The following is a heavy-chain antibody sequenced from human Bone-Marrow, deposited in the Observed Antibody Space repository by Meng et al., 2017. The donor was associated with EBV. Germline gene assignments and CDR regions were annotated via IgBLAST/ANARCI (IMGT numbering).Heavy chain of an antibody. CDR3: ARGQSIAVAVSTNYFDY. J-gene: IGHJ4*02. V-gene: IGHV4-4*02. Sequence: GQLQGSGPGRVKPSGTLSPTCDVSGGSISSSNWWSWVRQPPGKGLEWIGEIYHSGSTNYNPSLKSRVTISVDKSKNQFSLKLSSVTAADTAVYYCARGQSIAVAVSTNYFDYWGQGTLVTVSS. CDR2: IYHSGST. D-gene: IGHD6-19*01. CDR1: GGSISSSNW.